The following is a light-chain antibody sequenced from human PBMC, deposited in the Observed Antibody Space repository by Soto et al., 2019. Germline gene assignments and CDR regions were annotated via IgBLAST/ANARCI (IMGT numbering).Light chain of an antibody. CDR2: DVS. J-gene: IGKJ1*01. CDR3: QQYGSSPT. CDR1: QSLSGRY. V-gene: IGKV3-20*01. Sequence: EIVLTQSPGTLSLSPGERATLSCRASQSLSGRYLAWYQQKLGQAPRLLIYDVSSRASGIPDRFSGSGSGTDFTLSISRLEPEDFAVYYWQQYGSSPTFGQGTKVEIK.